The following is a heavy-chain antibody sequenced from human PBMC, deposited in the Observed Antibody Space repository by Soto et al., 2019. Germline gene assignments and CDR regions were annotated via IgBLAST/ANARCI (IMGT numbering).Heavy chain of an antibody. D-gene: IGHD1-26*01. CDR2: INTDGSDT. V-gene: IGHV3-74*01. CDR3: TRVGGSVSGMDV. CDR1: GFTFSSDW. J-gene: IGHJ6*02. Sequence: PGGSLSLSCAASGFTFSSDWMHWVRQAPGKGLVWVSRINTDGSDTSYADSVKGRFTISRDNAKNTLYLQMNSLRAEDTAVYYCTRVGGSVSGMDVWGQGTTVTVSS.